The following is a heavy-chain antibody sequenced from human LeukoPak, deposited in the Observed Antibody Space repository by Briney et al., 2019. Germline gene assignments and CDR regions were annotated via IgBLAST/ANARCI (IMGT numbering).Heavy chain of an antibody. D-gene: IGHD3/OR15-3a*01. J-gene: IGHJ5*02. Sequence: GGSLRLSCAASGFTFSKAWMSWVRQAPGKGLEWVGRFKSKTDGGTIDYAAPVKGRFTISREDSKNTLYLQMNSLKIEDTAVYYCTTGGLVIGVLRSWGQGTLVTASS. V-gene: IGHV3-15*01. CDR1: GFTFSKAW. CDR2: FKSKTDGGTI. CDR3: TTGGLVIGVLRS.